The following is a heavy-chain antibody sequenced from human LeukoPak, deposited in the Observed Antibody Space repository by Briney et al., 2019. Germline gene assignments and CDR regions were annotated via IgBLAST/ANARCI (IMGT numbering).Heavy chain of an antibody. CDR1: GFTFSSYA. CDR2: ISDSGGST. J-gene: IGHJ4*02. CDR3: AKDRTVRGVTPYYFDY. Sequence: PGGSLRLSCAASGFTFSSYAMSWVRQAPGKGLEWVSAISDSGGSTYYADSVKGRFTISRDNSKNTLYLQINSLRAEDTAVYYCAKDRTVRGVTPYYFDYWGQGTLVTVSS. V-gene: IGHV3-23*01. D-gene: IGHD3-10*01.